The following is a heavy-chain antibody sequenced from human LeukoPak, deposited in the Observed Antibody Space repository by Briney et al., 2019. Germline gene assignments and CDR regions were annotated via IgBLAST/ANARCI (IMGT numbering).Heavy chain of an antibody. CDR2: ISYDGSNK. CDR1: GFTFSSYA. J-gene: IGHJ6*02. Sequence: GSLRLSCAASGFTFSSYAMHWVRQAPGKGLERVAVISYDGSNKYYADSVKGRFTISRDNSKNTLYLQMNSLRAEDTAVYYCARVGSYSSSWYYYYYGMDVWGQGTTVTVSS. V-gene: IGHV3-30-3*01. D-gene: IGHD6-13*01. CDR3: ARVGSYSSSWYYYYYGMDV.